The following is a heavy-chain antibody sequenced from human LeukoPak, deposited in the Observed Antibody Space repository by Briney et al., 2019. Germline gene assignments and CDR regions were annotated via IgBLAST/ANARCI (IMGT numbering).Heavy chain of an antibody. CDR3: AKDLGHMITFGGVMNWFDP. Sequence: LPGGSLRLSCAASGFTFSSYRMTWVRQAPGKGLEWVSYISTSSSTIYYADSVKGRFTISRDNAKNSLYLQMNSLRDEDTAVYYCAKDLGHMITFGGVMNWFDPWGQGTLVTVSS. CDR1: GFTFSSYR. D-gene: IGHD3-16*01. V-gene: IGHV3-48*02. CDR2: ISTSSSTI. J-gene: IGHJ5*02.